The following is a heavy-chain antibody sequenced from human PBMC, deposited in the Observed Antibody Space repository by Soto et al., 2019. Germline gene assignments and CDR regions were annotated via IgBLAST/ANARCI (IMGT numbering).Heavy chain of an antibody. CDR1: GFTFSGYW. Sequence: EVQLVESGGGLVQPGGSLRLSCAASGFTFSGYWMSWVRQAPGKGLEWVANIKQDGSEEYYVDSVKGRFTISRDNAKNSLYLQMNSLRAEDTAVYYCARDWSIRPNDYWGQGTLVTVSS. V-gene: IGHV3-7*03. J-gene: IGHJ4*02. CDR3: ARDWSIRPNDY. CDR2: IKQDGSEE.